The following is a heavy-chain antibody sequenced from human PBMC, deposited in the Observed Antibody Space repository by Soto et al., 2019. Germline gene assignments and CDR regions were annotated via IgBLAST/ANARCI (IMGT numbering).Heavy chain of an antibody. D-gene: IGHD3-16*02. V-gene: IGHV1-69*01. J-gene: IGHJ4*02. CDR2: IIPIFGTA. CDR3: AKDQDTIMITFGGVIVGDYFDY. CDR1: GGTFSSYA. Sequence: QVQLVQSGAEVKKPGSSVKVSCKASGGTFSSYAISWVRQAPGQGLEWMGGIIPIFGTANYAQKFQGRVTITADESTSTAYMELSSLRSEDTAVYYCAKDQDTIMITFGGVIVGDYFDYWGQGTLVTVSS.